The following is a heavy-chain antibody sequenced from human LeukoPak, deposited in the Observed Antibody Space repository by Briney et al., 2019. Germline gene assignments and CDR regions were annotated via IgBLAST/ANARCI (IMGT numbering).Heavy chain of an antibody. Sequence: PGGSLRLSCAASGFTFSSYEMNWVRQAPGKGLEWVSYISSSGSTIYYADSVKGRFTISRDNAKNSLYLQMNSLRADDTAVYYCARDTVAYDYVWGSYRSQYYFDYWGQGTLVTVSS. D-gene: IGHD3-16*02. CDR2: ISSSGSTI. J-gene: IGHJ4*02. CDR1: GFTFSSYE. V-gene: IGHV3-48*03. CDR3: ARDTVAYDYVWGSYRSQYYFDY.